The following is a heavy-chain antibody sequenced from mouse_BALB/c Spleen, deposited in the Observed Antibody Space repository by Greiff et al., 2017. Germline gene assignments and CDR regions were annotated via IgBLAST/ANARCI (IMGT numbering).Heavy chain of an antibody. D-gene: IGHD1-1*01. J-gene: IGHJ4*01. CDR2: ISYSGST. CDR3: AREGITTFMDY. V-gene: IGHV3-2*02. CDR1: GYSITSDYA. Sequence: DVKLVESGPGLVKPSQSLSLTCTVTGYSITSDYAWNWIRQFPGNKLEWMGYISYSGSTSYNPSLKSRISIARDTSKNQFFLQLNSVTTEDTATYYCAREGITTFMDYWGQGTSVTVSS.